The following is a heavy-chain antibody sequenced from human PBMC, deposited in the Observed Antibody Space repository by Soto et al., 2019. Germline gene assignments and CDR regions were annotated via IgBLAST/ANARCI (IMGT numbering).Heavy chain of an antibody. J-gene: IGHJ6*03. CDR3: AGGGYCSSTSCLYYYYMDV. Sequence: EVQLLESGGDLVQPGGSLRLSCAASGFTFSSYAMSWVRQAPGKGLEWVSAISVSGGSTYYADSVKGRFTISRDNSKNTLYLQMNSLRAEDTAVYYCAGGGYCSSTSCLYYYYMDVWGKGTTVPVSS. CDR1: GFTFSSYA. D-gene: IGHD2-2*01. V-gene: IGHV3-23*01. CDR2: ISVSGGST.